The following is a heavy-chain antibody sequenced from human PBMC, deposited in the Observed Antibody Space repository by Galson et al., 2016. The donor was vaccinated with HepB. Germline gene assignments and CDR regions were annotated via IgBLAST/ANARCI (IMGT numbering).Heavy chain of an antibody. D-gene: IGHD1-26*01. CDR2: IKEDGSEK. Sequence: SLRLSCAASGFTFSNYWMSWVRQAPGKGLEWVANIKEDGSEKYYVDSVKGRFTISRDNAKKSLYIQMNSLRSEDTALYYCAREYSGTPGFDSWGRGTLVAVSS. CDR1: GFTFSNYW. J-gene: IGHJ4*02. V-gene: IGHV3-7*04. CDR3: AREYSGTPGFDS.